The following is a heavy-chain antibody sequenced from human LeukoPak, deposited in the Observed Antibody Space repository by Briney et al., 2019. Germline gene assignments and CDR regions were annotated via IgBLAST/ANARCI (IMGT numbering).Heavy chain of an antibody. CDR2: LNPNTGGA. Sequence: ASVKVSCKASGYTFTSYYMHWVRQAPGQGLEWMGWLNPNTGGANYAQKFQGRVTMTRDTSISTAYMEVTSLRSDDTAFYYCARNGEALDYWGQGSLVTVSS. J-gene: IGHJ4*02. D-gene: IGHD3-10*01. CDR1: GYTFTSYY. CDR3: ARNGEALDY. V-gene: IGHV1-2*02.